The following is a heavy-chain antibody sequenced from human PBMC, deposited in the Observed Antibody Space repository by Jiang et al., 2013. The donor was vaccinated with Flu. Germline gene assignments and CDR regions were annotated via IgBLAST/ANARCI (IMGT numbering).Heavy chain of an antibody. CDR2: ISAYNGNT. CDR3: ARHSNEGSGNYYRLDY. Sequence: GAEVKKPGASVKVSCKASGYSFSGYGISWVRQAPGQGLEWMGWISAYNGNTNSAQNLQDRVTITIDSSTTTAYMELRSLRSDDTAVYYCARHSNEGSGNYYRLDYWGQGALVTVSS. J-gene: IGHJ4*02. CDR1: GYSFSGYG. V-gene: IGHV1-18*01. D-gene: IGHD1-26*01.